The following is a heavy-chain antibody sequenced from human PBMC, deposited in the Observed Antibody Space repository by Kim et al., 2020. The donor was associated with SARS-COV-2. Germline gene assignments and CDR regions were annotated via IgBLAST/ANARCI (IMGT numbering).Heavy chain of an antibody. Sequence: SETLSLTCGVSGGTMNNNNWWTWVRQSPAKGLEWIGEIHHSGATNYNPSLKSRVAISADKSKNQFSLDVRSVTAADTAVYFCARRPRYSGSDHFYYGMDV. CDR3: ARRPRYSGSDHFYYGMDV. CDR2: IHHSGAT. V-gene: IGHV4-4*02. D-gene: IGHD5-12*01. J-gene: IGHJ6*01. CDR1: GGTMNNNNW.